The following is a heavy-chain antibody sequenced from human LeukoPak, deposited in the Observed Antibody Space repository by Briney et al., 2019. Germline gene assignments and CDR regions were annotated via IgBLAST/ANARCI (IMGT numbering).Heavy chain of an antibody. D-gene: IGHD2-8*01. CDR3: AKPNPLPFDY. Sequence: GGSLRLSCAASGFTLSSYSMNWVRQAPGKGLEWVSYISSSGSTIYYADSVKGRFTISRDNSKNTLYLQMNSLRAEDTAVYYCAKPNPLPFDYWGQGTLVTVSS. J-gene: IGHJ4*02. V-gene: IGHV3-48*01. CDR2: ISSSGSTI. CDR1: GFTLSSYS.